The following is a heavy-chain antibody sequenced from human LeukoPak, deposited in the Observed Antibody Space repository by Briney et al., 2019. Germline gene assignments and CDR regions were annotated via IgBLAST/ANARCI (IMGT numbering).Heavy chain of an antibody. CDR1: GFTFSNYA. CDR2: ITGSGGST. CDR3: VRDVGAVRGEVYFDY. J-gene: IGHJ4*02. V-gene: IGHV3-23*01. Sequence: GGSLRLSCAASGFTFSNYAMSWVRQAPGKGLEWVSSITGSGGSTSYADSVKGRFTISRDNSKNTLYLQMNSLRAEDTAMYFCVRDVGAVRGEVYFDYWGQGTLVTVSS. D-gene: IGHD3-10*01.